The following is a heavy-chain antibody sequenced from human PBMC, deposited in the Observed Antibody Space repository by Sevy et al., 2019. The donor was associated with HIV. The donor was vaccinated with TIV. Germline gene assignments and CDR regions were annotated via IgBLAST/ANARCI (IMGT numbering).Heavy chain of an antibody. CDR3: AKRSCSNGVCYPLDD. CDR2: IGVNT. J-gene: IGHJ4*02. CDR1: GFILSNYG. D-gene: IGHD2-8*01. Sequence: GGSLRLSCAASGFILSNYGMSWVRQAPGKGLEWVSHIGVNTHYAGSVKGRFTISIDNSKKTLFLKMNSLREEDTAIYYCAKRSCSNGVCYPLDDWGKGTLVTVSS. V-gene: IGHV3-23*01.